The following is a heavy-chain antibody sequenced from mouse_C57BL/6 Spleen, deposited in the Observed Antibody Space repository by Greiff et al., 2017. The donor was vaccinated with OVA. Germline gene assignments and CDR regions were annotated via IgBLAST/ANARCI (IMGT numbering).Heavy chain of an antibody. Sequence: DVMLVESGGDLVKPGGSLKLSCAASGFTFSSYGMSWVRQTPDKRLEWVATISSGGSYTYYPDSVKGRFTISRDNAKNTLYLQMSSLKSEDTAMYYCARHWEYDLGFAYWGQGTLVTVSA. D-gene: IGHD2-3*01. CDR2: ISSGGSYT. CDR1: GFTFSSYG. CDR3: ARHWEYDLGFAY. J-gene: IGHJ3*01. V-gene: IGHV5-6*02.